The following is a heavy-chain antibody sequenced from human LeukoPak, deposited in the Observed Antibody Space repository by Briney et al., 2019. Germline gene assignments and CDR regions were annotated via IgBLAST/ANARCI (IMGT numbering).Heavy chain of an antibody. CDR1: GFTFSSYG. Sequence: QAGGSLRLSCAASGFTFSSYGMHWVRQAPGKGLEWVAVIWYDGSNKYYADSVKGRFTISRDNSKNTLYLQMNSLRAEDTAVYYCAREGEVAGTQRVFDYWGQGTLVTVSS. CDR2: IWYDGSNK. D-gene: IGHD6-19*01. V-gene: IGHV3-33*01. J-gene: IGHJ4*02. CDR3: AREGEVAGTQRVFDY.